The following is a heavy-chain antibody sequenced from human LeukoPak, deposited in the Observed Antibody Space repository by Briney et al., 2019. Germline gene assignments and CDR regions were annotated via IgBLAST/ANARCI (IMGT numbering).Heavy chain of an antibody. CDR2: ISGSGTTT. CDR3: AKGRSGSYSALDY. D-gene: IGHD3-10*01. CDR1: GFTFSSYA. Sequence: QPGGSLRLSCAASGFTFSSYAMNWVRQAPGKGLEWVSAISGSGTTTYYADSVKGRFTISRDNSKNTLYLQMNSLRAEDTAVYYCAKGRSGSYSALDYWGQGTLVTVSS. V-gene: IGHV3-23*01. J-gene: IGHJ4*02.